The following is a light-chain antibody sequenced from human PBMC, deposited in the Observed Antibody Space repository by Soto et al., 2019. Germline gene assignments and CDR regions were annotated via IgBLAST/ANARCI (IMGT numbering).Light chain of an antibody. CDR2: AAS. V-gene: IGKV1-9*01. J-gene: IGKJ5*01. CDR1: QGISSY. Sequence: DIQLTQSPSFLSASVGDRVTITCRASQGISSYLAWYQQKPGKAPKLLIYAASTLQSGVPSRFSGSGSGTEFTLTISSLQPEDFATYYCQQRNSYQITFGQGTRLEIK. CDR3: QQRNSYQIT.